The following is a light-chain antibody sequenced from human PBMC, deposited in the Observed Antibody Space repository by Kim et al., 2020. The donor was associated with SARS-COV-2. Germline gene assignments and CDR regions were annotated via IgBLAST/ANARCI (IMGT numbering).Light chain of an antibody. CDR1: SLRSYY. CDR2: GKN. Sequence: SSELTQDPDVSVALGQTVRITCQGDSLRSYYATWYQQKPGQAPILVIYGKNNRPSGIPDRFSGSSSGNTASLTITGAQAEDEADYYCNSRDSSDNVVFGGGTQLTVL. CDR3: NSRDSSDNVV. V-gene: IGLV3-19*01. J-gene: IGLJ2*01.